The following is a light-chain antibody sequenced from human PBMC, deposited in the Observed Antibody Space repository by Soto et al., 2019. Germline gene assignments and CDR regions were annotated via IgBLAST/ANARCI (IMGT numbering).Light chain of an antibody. CDR2: GAS. V-gene: IGKV3-20*01. J-gene: IGKJ2*01. CDR1: QSVVSDY. CDR3: QQYGGAPYT. Sequence: EIVLTQSPDTLSLSPGEGVTLSCRASQSVVSDYVAWYQQKPGQAPRLLIYGASMGGTGLPARFSGSGSGTDFTLTISRLEPEDFAVYYCQQYGGAPYTFGPGT.